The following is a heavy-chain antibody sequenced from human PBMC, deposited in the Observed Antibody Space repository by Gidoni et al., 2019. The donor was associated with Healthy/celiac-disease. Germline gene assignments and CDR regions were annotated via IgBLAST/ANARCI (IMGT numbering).Heavy chain of an antibody. Sequence: EVQLVESGGGLVQPGRSLRLSCTASGFTFGAYAMSWFRQAPGKGLEWVGVIRSKDYGGTTEYAASVKGRFTISRDDSKSIAYLQMNSLKTEDTAVYYCTRDPIVVVPAAMPRFDYWGQGTLVTVSS. CDR1: GFTFGAYA. D-gene: IGHD2-2*01. J-gene: IGHJ4*02. CDR3: TRDPIVVVPAAMPRFDY. V-gene: IGHV3-49*03. CDR2: IRSKDYGGTT.